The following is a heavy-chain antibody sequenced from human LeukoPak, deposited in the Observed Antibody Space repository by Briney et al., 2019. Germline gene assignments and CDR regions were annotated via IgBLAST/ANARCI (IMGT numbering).Heavy chain of an antibody. J-gene: IGHJ4*02. CDR1: GGSISSYY. CDR3: ARGPGPGGRYCSGGSCYSRGPQLDY. Sequence: PSETLSLTCTVSGGSISSYYWSWIRQPPGKGLEWIGEINHSGSTNYSPSLKSRVTISVDTSKNQFSLKLSSVTAADTAVYYCARGPGPGGRYCSGGSCYSRGPQLDYWGQGALVTVSS. CDR2: INHSGST. D-gene: IGHD2-15*01. V-gene: IGHV4-34*01.